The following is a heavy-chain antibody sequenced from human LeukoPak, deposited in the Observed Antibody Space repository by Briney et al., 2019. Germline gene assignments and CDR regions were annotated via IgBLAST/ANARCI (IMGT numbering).Heavy chain of an antibody. D-gene: IGHD1/OR15-1a*01. J-gene: IGHJ6*03. V-gene: IGHV3-48*03. CDR1: GFTFSSYD. CDR3: ASQTRTSPGNIYNYYLDV. CDR2: ISSSGSTI. Sequence: PGGSLRLSCAASGFTFSSYDMNWARQAPGKGLEWISYISSSGSTIYYADSVKGRFTISRDNAENSLYLQMYSLRAEDTAVYYCASQTRTSPGNIYNYYLDVWGKGTTVTVSS.